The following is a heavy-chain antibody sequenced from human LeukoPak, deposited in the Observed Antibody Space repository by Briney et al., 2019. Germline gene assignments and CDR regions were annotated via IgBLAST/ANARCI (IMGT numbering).Heavy chain of an antibody. CDR2: INPNSGGT. Sequence: ASVKVSCKASGYTFTGYYMHWVRQAPGQGLEWMGWINPNSGGTNYAQKFQGRVTMTRDTSINTAHMKLTRLTSDDTAMYYCARSSSSSWYSGLSFDYWGQGTLVTVSS. J-gene: IGHJ4*02. V-gene: IGHV1-2*02. CDR3: ARSSSSSWYSGLSFDY. D-gene: IGHD6-13*01. CDR1: GYTFTGYY.